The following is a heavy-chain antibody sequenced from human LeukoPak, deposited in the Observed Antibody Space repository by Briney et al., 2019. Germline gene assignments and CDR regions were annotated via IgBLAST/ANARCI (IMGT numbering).Heavy chain of an antibody. J-gene: IGHJ6*02. D-gene: IGHD5-18*01. V-gene: IGHV6-1*01. CDR3: ARADEGYSYGDLAMDV. CDR1: GDSVSSNSAA. Sequence: SQTLSLNCAISGDSVSSNSAAWNWIRQSPSRGLEWLGRTYYRSKWYNDYAVSVKSRITINPDTSKNQFSLQLNSVTPEDTAVYYCARADEGYSYGDLAMDVWGQGTTVTVSS. CDR2: TYYRSKWYN.